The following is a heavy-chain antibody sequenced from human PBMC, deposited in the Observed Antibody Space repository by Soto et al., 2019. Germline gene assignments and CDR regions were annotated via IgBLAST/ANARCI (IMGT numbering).Heavy chain of an antibody. J-gene: IGHJ5*02. CDR3: ARLQSPGYSSDCRFDP. CDR2: IYPGDSDT. D-gene: IGHD6-19*01. CDR1: GYSFTSYW. V-gene: IGHV5-51*01. Sequence: PGESLKISCRGSGYSFTSYWIGWVRQMPGKGLEWMGIIYPGDSDTRYSPSFQGQVTISADKSISTAYLQWSSLKASDTAMYYCARLQSPGYSSDCRFDPWGQGTLVTVSS.